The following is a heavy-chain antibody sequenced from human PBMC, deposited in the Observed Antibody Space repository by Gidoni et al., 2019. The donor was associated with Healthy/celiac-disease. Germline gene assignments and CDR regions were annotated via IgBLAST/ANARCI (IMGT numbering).Heavy chain of an antibody. CDR2: INHSGST. CDR3: ARGRRVTMVRQNWFDP. D-gene: IGHD3-10*01. CDR1: GVSFSGYY. J-gene: IGHJ5*02. Sequence: QGQLQQWGAGLLQPSATLSLTCAVYGVSFSGYYWSWIRQPPGKGLEWIGEINHSGSTNYNPSLKSRVTISLDTSKNQFSLKLSSVTAADTAVYYCARGRRVTMVRQNWFDPWGQGTLVTVSS. V-gene: IGHV4-34*01.